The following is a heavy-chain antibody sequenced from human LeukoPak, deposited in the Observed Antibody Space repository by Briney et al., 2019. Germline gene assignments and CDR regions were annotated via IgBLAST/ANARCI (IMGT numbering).Heavy chain of an antibody. D-gene: IGHD2-15*01. J-gene: IGHJ5*02. CDR3: ARRRIVVGPGGFDP. CDR1: GYSISSGYY. CDR2: IYHSGST. V-gene: IGHV4-38-2*02. Sequence: SETLSLTCTVSGYSISSGYYWGWIRQPPGKGLEWIGSIYHSGSTYYNPSLKSRVTISVDTSKNQFSLKLSSVTAADTAVYYCARRRIVVGPGGFDPWGQGTLVTVSS.